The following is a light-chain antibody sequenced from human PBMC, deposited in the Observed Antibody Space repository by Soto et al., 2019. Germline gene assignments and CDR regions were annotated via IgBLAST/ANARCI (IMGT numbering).Light chain of an antibody. V-gene: IGLV2-8*01. CDR2: EVT. CDR1: SRDVGGHNL. CDR3: TSHAGFNNFYV. J-gene: IGLJ1*01. Sequence: QSALTQPPSASGSPGQSVTISCTGTSRDVGGHNLVSWYHVHPGKARQLIIYEVTKQPSGVPDRFSGSKSGNTASLTVSGLQPEDEADYYCTSHAGFNNFYVFGTGTKVTVL.